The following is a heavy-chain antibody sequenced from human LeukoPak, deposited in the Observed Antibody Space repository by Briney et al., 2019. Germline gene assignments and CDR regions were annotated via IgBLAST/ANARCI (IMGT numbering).Heavy chain of an antibody. D-gene: IGHD3-16*01. CDR3: ARVAPPLDDYIRGSFPYYFDY. Sequence: GASVKVSCKASGYTFISYYMQWVRQAPGQGLEWMGIINPSGGSTSYAQKFQGRVTMTRDMSTSTVYMELSSLRSEDTAVYYCARVAPPLDDYIRGSFPYYFDYWGQGTPVTVSS. V-gene: IGHV1-46*01. J-gene: IGHJ4*02. CDR1: GYTFISYY. CDR2: INPSGGST.